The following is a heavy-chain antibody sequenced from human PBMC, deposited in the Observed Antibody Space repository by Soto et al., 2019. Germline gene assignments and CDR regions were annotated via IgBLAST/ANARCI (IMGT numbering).Heavy chain of an antibody. CDR2: ISYDGSNK. Sequence: EESLRLSCAASGFTFSSYGMHWVRQAPGKGLEWVAVISYDGSNKYYADSVKGRFTISRDNSKNTLYLQMNSLRAEDTAVYYCAKDSGYYDSSGYYKNNWFDPWGQGTLVTVSS. CDR1: GFTFSSYG. J-gene: IGHJ5*02. CDR3: AKDSGYYDSSGYYKNNWFDP. V-gene: IGHV3-30*18. D-gene: IGHD3-22*01.